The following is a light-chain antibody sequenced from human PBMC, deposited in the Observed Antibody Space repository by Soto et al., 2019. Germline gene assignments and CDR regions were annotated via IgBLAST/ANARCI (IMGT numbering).Light chain of an antibody. J-gene: IGKJ1*01. CDR2: GAS. Sequence: EIVMTQSPATLSVSPGERVTLSCRASQSVGSDLAWYQQKPGQAPRLLISGASLRASDVPVRFRGSGSGTEFTLTISSLQSEDFAFYFCQHYSNGPRFGQETKVDIK. V-gene: IGKV3-15*01. CDR3: QHYSNGPR. CDR1: QSVGSD.